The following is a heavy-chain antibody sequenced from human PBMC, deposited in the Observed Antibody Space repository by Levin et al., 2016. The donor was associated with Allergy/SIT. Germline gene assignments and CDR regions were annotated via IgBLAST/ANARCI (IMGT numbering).Heavy chain of an antibody. V-gene: IGHV4-39*01. D-gene: IGHD2-2*01. CDR1: GGSISSSTYY. J-gene: IGHJ4*02. CDR3: ARRPPYKVPAARSFDF. Sequence: SETLSLTCTVSGGSISSSTYYWGWIRQPPGKGLEWIGSIYYSGSTYYNPSLKSRVTISVDTSKNQFSLKLSSVTAADTAVYYCARRPPYKVPAARSFDFWGQGTLVTVSS. CDR2: IYYSGST.